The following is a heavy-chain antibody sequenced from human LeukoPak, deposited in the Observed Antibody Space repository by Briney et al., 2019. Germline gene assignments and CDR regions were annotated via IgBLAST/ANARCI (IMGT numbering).Heavy chain of an antibody. D-gene: IGHD3-22*01. CDR1: GGSISSYY. Sequence: TSETLSLTCTVSGGSISSYYWSWIRQPPGKGLEWIGYIYYSGSTNYNPSLESRVTISVDTSKNQFSLKLSSVTAADTAVYYCARAAWYYDSSGYYFSGPVDYWGQGTLVTVSS. J-gene: IGHJ4*02. CDR2: IYYSGST. CDR3: ARAAWYYDSSGYYFSGPVDY. V-gene: IGHV4-59*01.